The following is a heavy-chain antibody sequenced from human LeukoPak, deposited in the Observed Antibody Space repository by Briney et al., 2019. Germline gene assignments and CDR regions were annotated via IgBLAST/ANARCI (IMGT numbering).Heavy chain of an antibody. CDR2: INPNSGGT. CDR1: GYTFTGYY. J-gene: IGHJ4*02. CDR3: ARDEFAIYGDYVEDY. V-gene: IGHV1-2*02. D-gene: IGHD4-17*01. Sequence: ASVKVSCRASGYTFTGYYMHWVRQAPGQGLEWMGWINPNSGGTNYAQKFQGRVTMTRDTFISTAYMELRSLRSDDTAVYYCARDEFAIYGDYVEDYWGQGTLVTVSS.